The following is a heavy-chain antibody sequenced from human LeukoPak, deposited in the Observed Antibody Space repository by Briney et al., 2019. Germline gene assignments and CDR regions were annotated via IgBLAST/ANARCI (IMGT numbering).Heavy chain of an antibody. CDR2: MNQGGSET. V-gene: IGHV3-7*01. J-gene: IGHJ4*02. D-gene: IGHD3-3*01. CDR3: ARLYDFWSGYYIFDY. Sequence: GGYLRLSCAASGFTFGRHWMSWVRQAPGKGLEWVAHMNQGGSETTNVDSVKGRFTISRDDAKNLVFLQMNSLRVEDTAVYYCARLYDFWSGYYIFDYWGQGTLVTVSS. CDR1: GFTFGRHW.